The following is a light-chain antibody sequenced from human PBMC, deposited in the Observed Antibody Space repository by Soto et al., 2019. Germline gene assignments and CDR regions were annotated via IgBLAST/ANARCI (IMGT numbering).Light chain of an antibody. Sequence: EIVMTQSPATLSVSPGERATLSCRASQSVSSNLAWYQQKPGQAPRLLISGAFSRATGIPDRFSGSGSGTDFTLTISRLEPEDFAVYHCQQYGSSPLITFGQGTRLEIK. V-gene: IGKV3-20*01. CDR2: GAF. J-gene: IGKJ5*01. CDR1: QSVSSN. CDR3: QQYGSSPLIT.